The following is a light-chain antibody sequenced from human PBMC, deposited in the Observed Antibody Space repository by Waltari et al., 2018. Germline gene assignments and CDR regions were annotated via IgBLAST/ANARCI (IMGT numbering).Light chain of an antibody. J-gene: IGLJ1*01. CDR2: DVI. V-gene: IGLV2-23*02. CDR1: SNNIGFYDL. CDR3: CSYSGSGSFPYV. Sequence: QSALTHPASVSGSPGQSITIACPGSSNNIGFYDLVSWSQHHPGKAPKLIIFDVIKRPSGVSDRFSGSKSGNTASLTISGLQTEDDADYYCCSYSGSGSFPYVFGPGTRVAVL.